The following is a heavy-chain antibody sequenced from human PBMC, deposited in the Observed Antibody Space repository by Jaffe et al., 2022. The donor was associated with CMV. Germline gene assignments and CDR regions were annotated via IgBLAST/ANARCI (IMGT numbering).Heavy chain of an antibody. D-gene: IGHD6-6*01. V-gene: IGHV2-70*01. J-gene: IGHJ3*02. CDR3: ARISYSSSSNGLDAFDI. Sequence: QVTLRESGPALVKPTQTLTLTCTFSGFSLSTSGMCVSWIRQPPGKALEWLALIDWDDDKYYSTSLKTRLTISKDTSKNQVVLTMTNMDPVDTATYYCARISYSSSSNGLDAFDIWGQGTMVTVSS. CDR1: GFSLSTSGMC. CDR2: IDWDDDK.